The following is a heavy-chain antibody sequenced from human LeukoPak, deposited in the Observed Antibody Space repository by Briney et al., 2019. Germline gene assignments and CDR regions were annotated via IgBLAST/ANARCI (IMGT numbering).Heavy chain of an antibody. CDR2: ISGSGGST. CDR1: KFTFSNYA. Sequence: GGSLRLSCTAFKFTFSNYAMSWVRQAPGKGLEWVSVISGSGGSTYYADSVKGRFTISRDNSKNTLFLQMNSLRTEDTAVYYCARDPMADFDYWGQGTLVTVSS. D-gene: IGHD2-8*01. J-gene: IGHJ4*02. CDR3: ARDPMADFDY. V-gene: IGHV3-23*01.